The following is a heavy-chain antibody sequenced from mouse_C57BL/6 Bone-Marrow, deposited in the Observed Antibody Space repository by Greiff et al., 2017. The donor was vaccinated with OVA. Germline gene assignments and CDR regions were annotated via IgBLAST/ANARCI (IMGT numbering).Heavy chain of an antibody. CDR2: IYPGDGDT. J-gene: IGHJ3*01. CDR1: GYAFSSYW. Sequence: QVQLKQSGAELVKPGASVKISCKASGYAFSSYWMNWVKQRPGQGLEWIGQIYPGDGDTNYNEKFKGKATLTADKSSSSSYMQISSLTSEDSAVYFCARGGDVSSYVWCAYWGQGTLVTVSA. V-gene: IGHV1-80*01. CDR3: ARGGDVSSYVWCAY. D-gene: IGHD1-1*01.